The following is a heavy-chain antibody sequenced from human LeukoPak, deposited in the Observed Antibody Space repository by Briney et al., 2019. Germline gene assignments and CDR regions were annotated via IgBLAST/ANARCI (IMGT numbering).Heavy chain of an antibody. V-gene: IGHV3-23*01. Sequence: GGSLRLSCAASGFTFSSHVMSWVRQAPGKGLEWVSDISASGDTTYYADSVKGRFTISRDNSKNTLDLQMSSLRVEDTAVYYCAKAADRLAADYIDYWGQGTLVTVSS. J-gene: IGHJ4*02. CDR3: AKAADRLAADYIDY. D-gene: IGHD3-9*01. CDR2: ISASGDTT. CDR1: GFTFSSHV.